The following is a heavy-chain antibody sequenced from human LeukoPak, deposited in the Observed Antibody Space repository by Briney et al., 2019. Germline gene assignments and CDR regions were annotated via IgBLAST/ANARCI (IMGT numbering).Heavy chain of an antibody. CDR1: GGSLSGYY. D-gene: IGHD6-19*01. CDR3: ARETRYSSGWYFDY. J-gene: IGHJ4*02. Sequence: SETLSLTCAVYGGSLSGYYWSWIRQPPGKGLEWIGEINHSGSANYNPSLRSRVTISVDTSKNQFSLKLSSVTAADTAVYYCARETRYSSGWYFDYWGQGTLVTVSS. V-gene: IGHV4-34*01. CDR2: INHSGSA.